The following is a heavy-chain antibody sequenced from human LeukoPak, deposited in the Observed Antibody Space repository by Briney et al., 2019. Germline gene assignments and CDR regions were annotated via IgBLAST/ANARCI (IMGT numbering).Heavy chain of an antibody. CDR2: ISSSSSYI. D-gene: IGHD6-13*01. J-gene: IGHJ3*02. Sequence: KSGGSLRLSCAASGFTFSSYSMNWVRQAPGKGLEWVSSISSSSSYIYYADSVKGRFTISRDNAKNSLYLQMNSLRTEDTALYYCAKDIGPLATGGAGAFDIWGQGTMVTVSS. CDR1: GFTFSSYS. V-gene: IGHV3-21*04. CDR3: AKDIGPLATGGAGAFDI.